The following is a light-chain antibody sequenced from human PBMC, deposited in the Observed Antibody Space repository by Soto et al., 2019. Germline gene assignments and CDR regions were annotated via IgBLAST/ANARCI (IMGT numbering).Light chain of an antibody. CDR1: QSISGW. V-gene: IGKV1-5*01. J-gene: IGKJ1*01. Sequence: DIQMTQSPSTLSASVGDRVTITCRASQSISGWLAWYQQKPGKAPKLLIYDASSLESGVPSRFSGSGSGTEFTLTISSLQPDDFATYYCQQSWTFGQGTKVEIK. CDR2: DAS. CDR3: QQSWT.